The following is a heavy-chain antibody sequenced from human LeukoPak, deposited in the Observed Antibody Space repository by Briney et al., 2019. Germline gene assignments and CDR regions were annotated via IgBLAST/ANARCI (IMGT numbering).Heavy chain of an antibody. CDR3: ASSFGAPFNY. J-gene: IGHJ4*02. D-gene: IGHD3-10*01. CDR2: ITSSSSAI. CDR1: GFTFSSYG. Sequence: PGGSLRLSCAASGFTFSSYGMNWVRKAPGKGLEWVSYITSSSSAIYYTDSVKGRFTISRDNAKDSLYLQMNSLRDEDTAMYYCASSFGAPFNYWGQGSLVTVSS. V-gene: IGHV3-48*02.